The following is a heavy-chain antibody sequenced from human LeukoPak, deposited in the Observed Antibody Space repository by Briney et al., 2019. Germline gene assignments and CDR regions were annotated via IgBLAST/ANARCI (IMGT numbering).Heavy chain of an antibody. D-gene: IGHD3-9*01. CDR3: ARVSRAPHDILTGYYTGPVDAFDI. CDR2: IKQDGSEK. J-gene: IGHJ3*02. V-gene: IGHV3-7*01. Sequence: GGSLRLSCAASGFTFSSYWMSWVRQAPGKGLEWVANIKQDGSEKYYVDSVKGRFTISRDNAKNSLYLQMNSLRAEDTAVYYCARVSRAPHDILTGYYTGPVDAFDIWGQGTMVTVSS. CDR1: GFTFSSYW.